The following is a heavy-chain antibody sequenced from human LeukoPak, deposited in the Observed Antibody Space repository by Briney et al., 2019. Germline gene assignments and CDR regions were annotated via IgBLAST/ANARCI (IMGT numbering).Heavy chain of an antibody. CDR2: IKQDGSEK. Sequence: GGSLRLSCAASGFTFSSYSMNWVRQAPGKGLEWVANIKQDGSEKYYVDSVKGRFTISRDNAKNSLYLQMNSLRAEDTAVYYCARSSITIFGVVDYWGQGTLVTVSS. CDR1: GFTFSSYS. V-gene: IGHV3-7*01. J-gene: IGHJ4*02. D-gene: IGHD3-3*01. CDR3: ARSSITIFGVVDY.